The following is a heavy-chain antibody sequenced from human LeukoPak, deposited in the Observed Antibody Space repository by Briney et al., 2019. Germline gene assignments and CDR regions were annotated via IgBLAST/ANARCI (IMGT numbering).Heavy chain of an antibody. D-gene: IGHD3-3*01. CDR1: GFSLSTSGMC. Sequence: RQSGPTLVNPTQTLTLTCTFSGFSLSTSGMCVSWIRQPPGKALEWLARIDGDDDKYYSTSMKTRLTISKDTYKNQVVLTMTNMDPVDTATYYCARVGITDFWSGPIDYWGQGTLVTVSS. CDR2: IDGDDDK. V-gene: IGHV2-70*11. CDR3: ARVGITDFWSGPIDY. J-gene: IGHJ4*02.